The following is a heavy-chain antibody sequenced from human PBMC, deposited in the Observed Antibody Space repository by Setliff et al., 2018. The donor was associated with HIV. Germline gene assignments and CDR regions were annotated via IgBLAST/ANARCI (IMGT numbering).Heavy chain of an antibody. CDR2: IYYSGST. D-gene: IGHD3-22*01. V-gene: IGHV4-59*01. Sequence: SETLSLTCTVSGGSISSYYWSWIRQPPGKGLEWIGYIYYSGSTNYNPSLKSRVIISVDTSKNQFSLKLSSVTAADTAVYYCARSGVYYYDSSGHFDYWGQGTLVTGSS. J-gene: IGHJ4*02. CDR3: ARSGVYYYDSSGHFDY. CDR1: GGSISSYY.